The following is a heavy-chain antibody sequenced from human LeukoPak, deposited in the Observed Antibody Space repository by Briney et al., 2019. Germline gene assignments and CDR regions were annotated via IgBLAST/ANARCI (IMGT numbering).Heavy chain of an antibody. CDR2: IYSGGST. CDR3: ARVNRDAFDI. J-gene: IGHJ3*02. V-gene: IGHV3-53*01. D-gene: IGHD2/OR15-2a*01. Sequence: GGSLRLSCAASGFTVSSNYMSWVRHAPEKGLEWVSVIYSGGSTYYADSVKGRFTISRDNSKNTLYLQMNSLRAEDTAVYYCARVNRDAFDIWGQGTMVTVSS. CDR1: GFTVSSNY.